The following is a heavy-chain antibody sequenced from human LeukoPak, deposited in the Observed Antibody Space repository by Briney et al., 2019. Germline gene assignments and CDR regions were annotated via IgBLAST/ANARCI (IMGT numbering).Heavy chain of an antibody. Sequence: VGSLRLSCAASGFSFSDYYTSWIRQAPGKGLEWVSYISSSGSTIYYADSVKGRFTISRDNAKNSLYLQMNSLRAEDTAVYYCARGGPFYDILTGDDYWGQGTLVTVSS. J-gene: IGHJ4*02. CDR3: ARGGPFYDILTGDDY. CDR1: GFSFSDYY. CDR2: ISSSGSTI. D-gene: IGHD3-9*01. V-gene: IGHV3-11*01.